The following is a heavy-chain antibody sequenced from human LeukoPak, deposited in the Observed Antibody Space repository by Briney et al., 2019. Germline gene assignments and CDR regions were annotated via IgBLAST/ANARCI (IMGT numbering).Heavy chain of an antibody. Sequence: SETLSLTCTVSGGSISSSSYYWGWIRQPPGKGLEWIGSIYYSGSTYYNPSLKSRVTISVDTSKNQFSLKLSSVTAADTAVYYCARHPGILTGYPFDYWGQGTLVTVSS. CDR1: GGSISSSSYY. V-gene: IGHV4-39*01. CDR3: ARHPGILTGYPFDY. D-gene: IGHD3-9*01. CDR2: IYYSGST. J-gene: IGHJ4*02.